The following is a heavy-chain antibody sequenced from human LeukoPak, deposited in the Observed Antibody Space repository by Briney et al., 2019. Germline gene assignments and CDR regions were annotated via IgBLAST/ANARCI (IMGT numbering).Heavy chain of an antibody. CDR2: ISGSGGST. Sequence: GGSLRLSCAASGFTFSSYGMSWVRQAPGKGLEWVSAISGSGGSTYYADSVKGRFTISRDNSKNTLYLQMNSLRAEDTAVYYCAKDRFVRRYYFDYWGQGTLVTVSS. CDR1: GFTFSSYG. V-gene: IGHV3-23*01. J-gene: IGHJ4*02. D-gene: IGHD4-17*01. CDR3: AKDRFVRRYYFDY.